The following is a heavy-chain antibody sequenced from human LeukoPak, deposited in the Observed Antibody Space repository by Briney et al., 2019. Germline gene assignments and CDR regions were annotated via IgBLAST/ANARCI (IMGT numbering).Heavy chain of an antibody. V-gene: IGHV3-30*18. Sequence: GGSLRLSCAASGFTFSSYGMHWVRQAPGKGLEWVAVISYDGSNKYYADSVKGRFIISRDNSKNTLYLQMNSLRAEDTAVYYCANSDPSGYWGQGTLVTVSS. CDR2: ISYDGSNK. CDR1: GFTFSSYG. CDR3: ANSDPSGY. J-gene: IGHJ4*02. D-gene: IGHD1-26*01.